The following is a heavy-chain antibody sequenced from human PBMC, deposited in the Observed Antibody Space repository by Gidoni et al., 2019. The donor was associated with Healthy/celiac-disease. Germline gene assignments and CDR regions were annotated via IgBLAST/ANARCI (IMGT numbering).Heavy chain of an antibody. J-gene: IGHJ4*02. CDR1: GFTFSSYA. V-gene: IGHV3-23*01. Sequence: EMQLLESGGGLVQPGGSLRLSCAASGFTFSSYAMSWVRQAPGKGLEWVSAISGSGGSTYYADSVKGRFTISRDNSKNTLYLQMNSLRAEDTAVYYCAKFQTAYGGYGSYWGQGTLVTVSS. CDR2: ISGSGGST. D-gene: IGHD5-12*01. CDR3: AKFQTAYGGYGSY.